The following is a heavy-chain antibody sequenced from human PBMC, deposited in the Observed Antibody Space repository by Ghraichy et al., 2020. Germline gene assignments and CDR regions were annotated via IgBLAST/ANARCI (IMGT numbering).Heavy chain of an antibody. Sequence: SETLSLICSVSGGSVRSHTYYWGWIRQPPGRGLEWIGTSYDDGTAYYSPSLKSRVSISVDTSKNQFSLRLSTVTAADTAVYYCVRQGRLVRLTNWFDPWGQGALVTVSS. CDR3: VRQGRLVRLTNWFDP. J-gene: IGHJ5*02. CDR1: GGSVRSHTYY. CDR2: SYDDGTA. V-gene: IGHV4-39*01. D-gene: IGHD3-10*01.